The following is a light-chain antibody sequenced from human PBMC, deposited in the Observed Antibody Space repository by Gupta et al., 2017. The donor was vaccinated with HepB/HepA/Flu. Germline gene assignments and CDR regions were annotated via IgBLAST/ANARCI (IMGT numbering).Light chain of an antibody. CDR1: QSVGSS. CDR2: GAS. J-gene: IGKJ2*04. CDR3: LQRSSWCS. V-gene: IGKV3-11*01. Sequence: ILLTQSPATLSLSPGERATLSCRASQSVGSSLAWYQQKPGQTPRLLIYGASNRATGIPARFSGSGSGTDFTLTISSLEPEDCAVYFCLQRSSWCSFGQGTKLEIK.